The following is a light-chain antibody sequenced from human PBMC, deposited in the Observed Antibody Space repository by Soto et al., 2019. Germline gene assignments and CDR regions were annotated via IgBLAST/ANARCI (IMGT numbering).Light chain of an antibody. Sequence: DIVMTQSPDSLAVSLGERATINCKSSQSVLYSPNNKNYLAWYQHKPGQPPKMLIYWASIRESGVPDRFSGSGSGTDFTLKISRVEAEDVGVYYCMQALQTPITFGQGTRLEIK. CDR3: MQALQTPIT. CDR2: WAS. J-gene: IGKJ5*01. V-gene: IGKV4-1*01. CDR1: QSVLYSPNNKNY.